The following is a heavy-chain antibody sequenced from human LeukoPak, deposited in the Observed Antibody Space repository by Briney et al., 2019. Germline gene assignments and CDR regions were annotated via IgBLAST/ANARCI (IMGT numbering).Heavy chain of an antibody. CDR3: ARGMVRLRCLDD. CDR2: IIPIFGTA. J-gene: IGHJ4*02. Sequence: SVKVSCKASGGTFSSYAISWVRQAPGQGLEWMGGIIPIFGTANYTQKFQGRVTITPHESMSTPSMELRRLRSEATAVYYCARGMVRLRCLDDWGQGALVSVS. CDR1: GGTFSSYA. V-gene: IGHV1-69*13. D-gene: IGHD5-12*01.